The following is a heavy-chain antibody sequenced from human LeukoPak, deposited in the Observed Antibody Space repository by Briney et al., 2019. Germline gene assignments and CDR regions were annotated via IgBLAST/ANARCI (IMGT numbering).Heavy chain of an antibody. CDR3: ARDLRRNGVWFDP. V-gene: IGHV4-4*07. D-gene: IGHD5/OR15-5a*01. CDR2: IYTSGST. CDR1: GGSISSYY. J-gene: IGHJ5*02. Sequence: SENLSLTCTVSGGSISSYYWSWIRQPAGKGPEWIGRIYTSGSTNYNPSLKSRVTMSVDTSKNQFSLKLSSVTAADTAVYYCARDLRRNGVWFDPWGQGTLVTVSS.